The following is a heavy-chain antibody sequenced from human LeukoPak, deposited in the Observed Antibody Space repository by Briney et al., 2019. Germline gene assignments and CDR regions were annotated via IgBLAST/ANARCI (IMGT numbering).Heavy chain of an antibody. V-gene: IGHV4-4*07. D-gene: IGHD3-9*01. CDR2: VHTSGIT. CDR1: GGFINSYY. J-gene: IGHJ6*03. CDR3: ARHNGFDRGYYYYMDV. Sequence: SETLSLTCTVSGGFINSYYWSWIRQPAGKGLEWIGRVHTSGITTYNPSLKSRITMSVDTSKNQFSLKLTSVTAADTAVYYCARHNGFDRGYYYYMDVWGKGTTVTVSS.